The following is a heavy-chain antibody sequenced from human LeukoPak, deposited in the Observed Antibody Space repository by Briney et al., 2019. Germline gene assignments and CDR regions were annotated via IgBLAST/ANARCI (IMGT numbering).Heavy chain of an antibody. CDR2: ISYDGSNK. Sequence: GRSLRLSCAASAFTFSSYAMHWVRQAPGKGLEWVAVISYDGSNKYYADSVKGRFTISRDNSKNTLYLQMNSLGADPTSVYDCARAYCGGDCSGYFQHWGQGTLVTVSS. CDR1: AFTFSSYA. V-gene: IGHV3-30-3*01. J-gene: IGHJ1*01. CDR3: ARAYCGGDCSGYFQH. D-gene: IGHD2-21*02.